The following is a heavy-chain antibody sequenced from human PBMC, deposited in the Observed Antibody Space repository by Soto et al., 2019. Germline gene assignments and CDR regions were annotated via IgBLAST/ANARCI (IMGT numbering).Heavy chain of an antibody. CDR1: GYTFTTFH. CDR2: INPDTGDS. Sequence: QVHLVQSGAEVMKPGASVKVSCKASGYTFTTFHLHWVRLAPGQGLEWMGWINPDTGDSEYGQKFPGRVTLTRDTSMTTAYMELSSLTSDDTAIYFCARVRYGDFSFQYWGQGTPVSVSS. J-gene: IGHJ4*02. D-gene: IGHD4-17*01. CDR3: ARVRYGDFSFQY. V-gene: IGHV1-2*02.